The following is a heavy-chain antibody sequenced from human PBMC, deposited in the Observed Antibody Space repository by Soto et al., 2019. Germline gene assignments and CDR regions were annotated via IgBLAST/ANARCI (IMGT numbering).Heavy chain of an antibody. Sequence: QVQLQESGPGLVKPSQTLSLTCTVSGGSISSGGYYWSWIRQHPGKGLEWIGYIYYSGSTYYNPSLKSRVTISVDTSKNQFSLKLSSVTAAATAVSYCARVMITFGGVIAQRFDPWGQGTLVTVSS. CDR2: IYYSGST. CDR1: GGSISSGGYY. CDR3: ARVMITFGGVIAQRFDP. V-gene: IGHV4-31*03. D-gene: IGHD3-16*02. J-gene: IGHJ5*02.